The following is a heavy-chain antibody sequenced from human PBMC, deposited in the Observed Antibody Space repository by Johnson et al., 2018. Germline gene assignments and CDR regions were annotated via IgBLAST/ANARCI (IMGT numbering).Heavy chain of an antibody. CDR3: ANAEDYYYGMDV. J-gene: IGHJ6*02. CDR2: ISYDGRKT. V-gene: IGHV3-30*04. CDR1: GFTFSRDP. Sequence: QVQLVESGGGVVQPGRSLRLSCAASGFTFSRDPLHWVRQSPGKGLEWVAVISYDGRKTYYADSVKGRFTVSRDNSKSTVYLQMNSLRPEDTAVYYCANAEDYYYGMDVWGQGTTVNVSS.